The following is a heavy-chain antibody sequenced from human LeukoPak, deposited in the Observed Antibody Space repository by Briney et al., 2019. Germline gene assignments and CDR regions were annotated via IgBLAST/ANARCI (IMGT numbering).Heavy chain of an antibody. CDR2: ISSSSSTI. D-gene: IGHD3-9*01. V-gene: IGHV3-48*01. Sequence: SGGSLRLSCAASGFTFSSYSMNWVRQAPGKGLEWVSYISSSSSTIYYADSVKGRFTISRDNAKNSLYLQMNSLGAEDTAVYYCARGNDWLSDYWGQGTLVTVSS. CDR1: GFTFSSYS. CDR3: ARGNDWLSDY. J-gene: IGHJ4*02.